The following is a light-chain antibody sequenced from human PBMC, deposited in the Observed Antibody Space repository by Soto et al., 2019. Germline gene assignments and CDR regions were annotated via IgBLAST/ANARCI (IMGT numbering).Light chain of an antibody. J-gene: IGKJ5*01. Sequence: DIQMTQSPSSLSASFGETVTITCRASQSISSYLNWYQQKPGKAPNLLMYTASNLQSGVPSRFSGSGSGTDFTLTISSLQPEDFATYYCQQSYSTPISFGQGTRLEI. CDR2: TAS. V-gene: IGKV1-39*01. CDR3: QQSYSTPIS. CDR1: QSISSY.